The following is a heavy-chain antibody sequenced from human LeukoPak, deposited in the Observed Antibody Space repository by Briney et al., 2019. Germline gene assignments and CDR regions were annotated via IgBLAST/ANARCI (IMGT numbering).Heavy chain of an antibody. CDR1: GFTFSADW. Sequence: PGGSLRLSCAASGFTFSADWMTWVRQAPGKGLEWVGRIKSKSDGGTTDYAAPVKGRFTVSRDDSRNTLFLQMNSLKTEDTAVYYCTTAGLMNLAATDYWGQGALVTVSS. D-gene: IGHD1-26*01. CDR2: IKSKSDGGTT. J-gene: IGHJ4*02. V-gene: IGHV3-15*01. CDR3: TTAGLMNLAATDY.